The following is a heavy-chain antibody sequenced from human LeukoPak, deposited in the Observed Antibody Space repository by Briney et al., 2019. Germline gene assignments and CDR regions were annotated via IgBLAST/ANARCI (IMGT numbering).Heavy chain of an antibody. CDR3: AKDDSIVGTPAFDY. Sequence: GGSLRLSCIPSGFTVSSNYMSWVRQAPGKGLEWVSVIYSDGTTYYADSVKGRFTISRDNSKNTLYLQMNSLRAEDTAVYYCAKDDSIVGTPAFDYWGQGTLVTVSS. V-gene: IGHV3-53*01. J-gene: IGHJ4*02. D-gene: IGHD1-26*01. CDR2: IYSDGTT. CDR1: GFTVSSNY.